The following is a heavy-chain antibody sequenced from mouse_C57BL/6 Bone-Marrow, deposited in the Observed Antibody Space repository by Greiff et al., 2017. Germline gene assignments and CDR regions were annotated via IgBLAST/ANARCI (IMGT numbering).Heavy chain of an antibody. CDR3: MRGELYFDD. V-gene: IGHV10-1*01. Sequence: EVKVVESGGGLVQPTGSLKLSCAASGFSFNTYAMNWVRQAPGKGLEWVARISSKSNNYATYYADSVKDRFTISRDDSEIMLYLQMNNMYTDDAAMYYGMRGELYFDDWGQGTTLTVSS. CDR1: GFSFNTYA. CDR2: ISSKSNNYAT. J-gene: IGHJ2*01. D-gene: IGHD2-13*01.